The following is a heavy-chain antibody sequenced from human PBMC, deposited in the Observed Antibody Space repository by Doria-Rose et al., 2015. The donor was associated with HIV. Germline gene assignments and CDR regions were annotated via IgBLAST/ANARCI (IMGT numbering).Heavy chain of an antibody. J-gene: IGHJ4*02. Sequence: SGPVLVKPTETLTLTCTVSGVSLSSPGMGVSWICQPPGKALEWLANIFSDDERSYKPSLKSRLTIARGTSKSQVVLTMTDMDPVDTATYYCARIKSSRWYHKYYFDFWGQGTLVIVSA. CDR3: ARIKSSRWYHKYYFDF. D-gene: IGHD6-13*01. V-gene: IGHV2-26*01. CDR1: GVSLSSPGMG. CDR2: IFSDDER.